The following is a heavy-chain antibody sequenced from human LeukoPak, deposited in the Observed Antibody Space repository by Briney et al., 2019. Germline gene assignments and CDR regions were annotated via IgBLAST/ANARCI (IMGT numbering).Heavy chain of an antibody. D-gene: IGHD3-22*01. CDR3: ASLNTSYYDSSGYYWNY. J-gene: IGHJ4*02. Sequence: SVKVSCKASGGTFSSYAISWVRQAPGQGLEWMGGIIPIFGTANYAQKFQGRVTITAAESTSTAYMELSSMRSEDTAVYYCASLNTSYYDSSGYYWNYWGQGTLVTVYS. V-gene: IGHV1-69*13. CDR1: GGTFSSYA. CDR2: IIPIFGTA.